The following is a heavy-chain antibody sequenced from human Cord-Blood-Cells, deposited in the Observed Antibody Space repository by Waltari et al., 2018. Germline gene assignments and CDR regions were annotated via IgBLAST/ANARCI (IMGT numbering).Heavy chain of an antibody. CDR2: INPNSGGT. CDR1: GYTFTGYY. Sequence: QVQLVQSGAEVKKPGASVKVSCKASGYTFTGYYLPWVRRAPGQGLEWMGRINPNSGGTNYAQKFQGRVTMTRDTSISTAYMELSRLRSDDTAVYYCARDPHDYSNYGYYYGMDVWGQGTTVTVSS. CDR3: ARDPHDYSNYGYYYGMDV. V-gene: IGHV1-2*06. D-gene: IGHD4-4*01. J-gene: IGHJ6*02.